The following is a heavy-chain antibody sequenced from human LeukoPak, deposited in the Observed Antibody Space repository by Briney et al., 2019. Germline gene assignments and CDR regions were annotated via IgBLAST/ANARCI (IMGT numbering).Heavy chain of an antibody. V-gene: IGHV3-7*01. CDR3: ARGRWSDY. Sequence: GGSLRLSCAASGFTFSAYWMTWVRQAPGKGLEWVANIKEDGTEKNYVDSVKGRFTISRDNVKKSLYLEMNSLRVEDTAVYYWARGRWSDYWGQGTQVTVSS. D-gene: IGHD5-24*01. CDR1: GFTFSAYW. CDR2: IKEDGTEK. J-gene: IGHJ4*02.